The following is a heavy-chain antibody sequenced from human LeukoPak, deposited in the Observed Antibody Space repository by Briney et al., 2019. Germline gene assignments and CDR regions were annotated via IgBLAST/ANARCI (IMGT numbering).Heavy chain of an antibody. J-gene: IGHJ6*03. Sequence: GGSLRLSCAASGFTFSSHWMHWVRQAPGKGLVWVSRINTDGTTTNYADSVKGRFTISRDNSKNTLYLQMNSLRAEDTAVYYCATSKRAYCSSTSCYYMDVWGKGTTVTVSS. CDR3: ATSKRAYCSSTSCYYMDV. V-gene: IGHV3-74*01. CDR2: INTDGTTT. CDR1: GFTFSSHW. D-gene: IGHD2-2*01.